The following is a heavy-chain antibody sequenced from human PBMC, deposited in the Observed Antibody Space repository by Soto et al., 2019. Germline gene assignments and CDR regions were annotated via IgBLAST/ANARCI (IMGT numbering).Heavy chain of an antibody. CDR3: ARSMYYYYGMDV. V-gene: IGHV4-30-4*01. CDR1: GGSISSGDYY. Sequence: SEILSLTCTVSGGSISSGDYYWSWIRQPPGKGLEWIGYIYYSGSTYYNPSLKSRVTISVDTSKNQFSLKLSSVTAADTAVYYCARSMYYYYGMDVWGQGTTVTVSS. CDR2: IYYSGST. D-gene: IGHD6-6*01. J-gene: IGHJ6*02.